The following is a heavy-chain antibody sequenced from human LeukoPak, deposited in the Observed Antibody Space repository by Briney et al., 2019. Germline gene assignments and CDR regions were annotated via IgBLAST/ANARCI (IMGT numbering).Heavy chain of an antibody. V-gene: IGHV3-23*01. J-gene: IGHJ6*03. CDR2: ISGSGGST. D-gene: IGHD6-6*01. CDR3: AKSIAGYYYYYYYMDV. Sequence: GGSLRLSCAASGFTFSSCAMSWVRQAPGKGLEWVSAISGSGGSTYYADSVKGRFTISRDNSKNTLYLQMNSLRAEDTAVYYCAKSIAGYYYYYYYMDVWGKGTTVTVSS. CDR1: GFTFSSCA.